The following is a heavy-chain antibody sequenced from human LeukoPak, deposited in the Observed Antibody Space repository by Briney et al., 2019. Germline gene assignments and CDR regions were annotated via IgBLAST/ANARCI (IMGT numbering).Heavy chain of an antibody. J-gene: IGHJ6*02. D-gene: IGHD3-10*01. CDR2: IDPSDSYT. CDR3: ARAIDYNYDMDV. V-gene: IGHV5-10-1*01. CDR1: GSMFTSYW. Sequence: GESLKISCKGSGSMFTSYWISWGRQLPGKGLEWMGRIDPSDSYTNYSPSFQGHVTISADKSISTAYLQWSSLKASDTAMYYCARAIDYNYDMDVWGQGTTVTVSS.